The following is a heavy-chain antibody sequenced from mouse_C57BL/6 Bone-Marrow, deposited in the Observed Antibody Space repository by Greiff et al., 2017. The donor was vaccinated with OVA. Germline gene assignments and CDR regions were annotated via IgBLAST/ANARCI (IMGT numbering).Heavy chain of an antibody. CDR3: ARRGCYEAWFAY. J-gene: IGHJ3*01. D-gene: IGHD1-1*02. Sequence: VQLVESGPGLVQPSQSLSITCTVSGFSLTSYGVHWVRQSPGKGLEWLGVIWSGGSTAYNAAFISRLSISKDNAKSQVFFKMNSLQADDTAIYYCARRGCYEAWFAYWGQGTLVTVSA. V-gene: IGHV2-2*01. CDR2: IWSGGST. CDR1: GFSLTSYG.